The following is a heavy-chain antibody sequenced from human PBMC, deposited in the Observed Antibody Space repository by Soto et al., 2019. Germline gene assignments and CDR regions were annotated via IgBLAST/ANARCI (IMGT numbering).Heavy chain of an antibody. Sequence: QVQLVESGGGVVQPGRSLRLSCAASGFTFSSYGMHWVRQAPGKGLEWVAVIWYDGSNKYYADSVKGRFTISRDNSKNTLYLQMNSLRAEDTAVYYCARGDYCSGGSCNYYYYGMDVWGQGTTVTVSS. D-gene: IGHD2-15*01. CDR3: ARGDYCSGGSCNYYYYGMDV. CDR2: IWYDGSNK. J-gene: IGHJ6*02. V-gene: IGHV3-33*01. CDR1: GFTFSSYG.